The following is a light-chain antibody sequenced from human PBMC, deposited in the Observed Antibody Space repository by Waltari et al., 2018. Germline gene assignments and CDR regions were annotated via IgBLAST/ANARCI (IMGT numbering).Light chain of an antibody. V-gene: IGLV4-69*01. CDR3: QTGGHGTWV. CDR1: SGHSSNV. J-gene: IGLJ3*02. Sequence: QLVLTQSPSASASLGASVKLTCTLSSGHSSNVIAWLKQRPAKGTRYWMKVNSDGSNNKGDAIPDRFSGSSSGAERYLPISSLQAEDEGDYYCQTGGHGTWVFGGGTKLTVL. CDR2: VNSDGSN.